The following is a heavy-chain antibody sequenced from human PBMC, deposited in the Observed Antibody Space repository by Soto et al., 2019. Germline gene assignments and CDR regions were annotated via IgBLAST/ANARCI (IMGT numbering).Heavy chain of an antibody. Sequence: LRLSCAASGFTFDDYAMHWVRQAPGKGLEWVSGISWNSGSIGYADSVKGRFTISRDNAKNSLYLQVNSLRAEDTALYYCAKDQSGDYYYYYGMDVWGQGTTVTVSS. D-gene: IGHD7-27*01. CDR3: AKDQSGDYYYYYGMDV. CDR1: GFTFDDYA. V-gene: IGHV3-9*01. J-gene: IGHJ6*02. CDR2: ISWNSGSI.